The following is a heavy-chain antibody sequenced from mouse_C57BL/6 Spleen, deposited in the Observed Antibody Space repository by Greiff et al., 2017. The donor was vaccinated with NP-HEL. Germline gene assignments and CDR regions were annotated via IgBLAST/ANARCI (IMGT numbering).Heavy chain of an antibody. V-gene: IGHV1-69*01. Sequence: QVQLQQSGAELVMPGASVKLSCKASGYTFTSYWLHWVKQRPGQGLEWIGEIDPSDSYPNYNQKFKGKSTLTVDKSASTAYMQLSSLTSEDSAVYYCARGLITTVVADYWGQGTTLTVSS. CDR1: GYTFTSYW. D-gene: IGHD1-1*01. CDR3: ARGLITTVVADY. CDR2: IDPSDSYP. J-gene: IGHJ2*01.